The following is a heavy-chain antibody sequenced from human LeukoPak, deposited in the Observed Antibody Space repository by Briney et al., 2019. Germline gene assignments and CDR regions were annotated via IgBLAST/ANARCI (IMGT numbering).Heavy chain of an antibody. CDR2: MYYTGGT. J-gene: IGHJ4*02. V-gene: IGHV4-39*01. CDR3: ARLVRYCSTNSCYPFDF. D-gene: IGHD2-2*01. CDR1: GGSISISSHY. Sequence: PSETLSLTCTVSGGSISISSHYWAWIRQPPEKGLEWIGSMYYTGGTYYNPSLKSRVTISIDTSKNQFSLKLNSVTAADTAVYYCARLVRYCSTNSCYPFDFWGQGTLVTVSS.